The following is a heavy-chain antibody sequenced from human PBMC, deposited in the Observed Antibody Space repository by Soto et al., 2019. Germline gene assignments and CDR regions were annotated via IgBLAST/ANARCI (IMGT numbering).Heavy chain of an antibody. D-gene: IGHD3-10*01. J-gene: IGHJ4*02. CDR2: IYYSGST. Sequence: SETLSLTCTVSGGSISSGGYYWSWIRQHQGKDLEWIGYIYYSGSTYYNPSLKRRVTLSVDTSKHQFSLKLSSVTAAETAVYYCARYGSGSTSRVSPVDYRGQGTLVTVSS. CDR1: GGSISSGGYY. CDR3: ARYGSGSTSRVSPVDY. V-gene: IGHV4-31*03.